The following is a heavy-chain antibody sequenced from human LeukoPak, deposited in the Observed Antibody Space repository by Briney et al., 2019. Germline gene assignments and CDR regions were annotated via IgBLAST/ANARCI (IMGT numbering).Heavy chain of an antibody. D-gene: IGHD5-24*01. V-gene: IGHV4-59*08. CDR3: ARRVEGHFDY. CDR2: IYYSGST. Sequence: SETLSLTCTVSGGSISIYYWSWIRQPPGKGLEWIGYIYYSGSTNYNPSLKSRVTISVDTSKNQFSLKLSSVTAADTAVYYCARRVEGHFDYWGQGTLVTVS. CDR1: GGSISIYY. J-gene: IGHJ4*02.